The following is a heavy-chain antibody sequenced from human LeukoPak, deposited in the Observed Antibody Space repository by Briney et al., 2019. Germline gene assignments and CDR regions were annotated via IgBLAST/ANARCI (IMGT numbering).Heavy chain of an antibody. Sequence: SQTLSLTCAISVDSVSSNSAACNWIRQSPSRGLEWLGRTYYRSNWYHDYALSVKSRITINPDTSKNQFSLLLNSVTPEDTAVYYCARTPGGVEAARTLGSFHYWGQGTLVTVSS. CDR3: ARTPGGVEAARTLGSFHY. D-gene: IGHD6-13*01. CDR1: VDSVSSNSAA. CDR2: TYYRSNWYH. V-gene: IGHV6-1*01. J-gene: IGHJ4*02.